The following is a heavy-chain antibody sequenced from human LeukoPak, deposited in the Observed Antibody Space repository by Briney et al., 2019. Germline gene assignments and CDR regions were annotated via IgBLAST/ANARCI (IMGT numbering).Heavy chain of an antibody. V-gene: IGHV4-4*09. CDR2: IYTSGST. D-gene: IGHD3-22*01. J-gene: IGHJ4*02. CDR3: ARSPNNYDSSGYL. Sequence: SETLSLTCTVSGGSISSYYWSWIRQPPGKGLEWIGYIYTSGSTNYNPSLKSRVTISVDTSKNQFSLKLSSVTAADTAVYYCARSPNNYDSSGYLWGQGTLVTVSS. CDR1: GGSISSYY.